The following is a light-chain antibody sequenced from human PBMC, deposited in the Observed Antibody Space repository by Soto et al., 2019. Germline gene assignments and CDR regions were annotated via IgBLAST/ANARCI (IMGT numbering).Light chain of an antibody. J-gene: IGKJ1*01. CDR2: AAS. CDR3: QQSYSSPET. Sequence: DIPMTQSPSSLSASVGDRVTITCRASQSIDTYLNWYQQKPGKPPNLLIYAASTLLSGVPSRFSGGGSGTHFTLTISSLQPEDFATYYCQQSYSSPETFGQGTKVEIK. V-gene: IGKV1-39*01. CDR1: QSIDTY.